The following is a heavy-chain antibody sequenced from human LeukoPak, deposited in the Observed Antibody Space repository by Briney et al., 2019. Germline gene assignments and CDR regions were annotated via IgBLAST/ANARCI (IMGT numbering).Heavy chain of an antibody. CDR2: IWYGGSNK. V-gene: IGHV3-30*02. J-gene: IGHJ4*02. Sequence: PGGSLRLSCAASGFTFSSYGMHWVRQAPGKGLEWVAVIWYGGSNKYYADSVKGRFTISRDNSKNTLYLQMNSLRAEDTAVYYCAKEGRFLEYDYWGQGTLVTVSS. CDR1: GFTFSSYG. CDR3: AKEGRFLEYDY. D-gene: IGHD3-3*01.